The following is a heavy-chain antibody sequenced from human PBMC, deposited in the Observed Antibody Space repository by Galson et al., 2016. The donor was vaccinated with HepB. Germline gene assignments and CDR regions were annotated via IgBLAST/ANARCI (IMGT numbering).Heavy chain of an antibody. CDR1: GFTFTSYG. V-gene: IGHV1-18*01. Sequence: SVKVSCKASGFTFTSYGISWVRQAPGQGLEWMGWISGYNGNATYAQKLQGRISMTTDTSATTAYMELRSLRSDDTAVYYCARDRHQYSSGWYVGGMDVWGQGTTVTVSS. CDR3: ARDRHQYSSGWYVGGMDV. J-gene: IGHJ6*02. D-gene: IGHD6-19*01. CDR2: ISGYNGNA.